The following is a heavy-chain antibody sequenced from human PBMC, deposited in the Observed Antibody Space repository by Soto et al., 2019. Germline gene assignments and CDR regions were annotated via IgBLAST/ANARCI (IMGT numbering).Heavy chain of an antibody. CDR1: EYKCIDYW. CDR3: VRRAGEQLVRPIENHFDY. CDR2: IYPSDSDI. D-gene: IGHD1-1*01. V-gene: IGHV5-51*01. J-gene: IGHJ4*02. Sequence: GVLLGNCCRASEYKCIDYWIGRMRKMHGKGLEWMAIIYPSDSDIKYSPSFQGQVTISADRSLSTAFLQWHSLKASDSAVYYCVRRAGEQLVRPIENHFDYWGLGTPVTVSS.